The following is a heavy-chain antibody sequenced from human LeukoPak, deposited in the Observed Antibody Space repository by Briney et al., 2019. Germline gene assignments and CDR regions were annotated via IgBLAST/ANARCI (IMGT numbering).Heavy chain of an antibody. CDR3: ARMAYSGYDLYYYYYYYMDV. Sequence: ASVKVSCKASGGTFSSYAISWVRQAPGQGLEWMGGIIPIFGTANYAQKFLGRVTITADNSTSTAYMELSSLRSEDTAVYYCARMAYSGYDLYYYYYYYMDVWGKGTTVTVSS. CDR1: GGTFSSYA. J-gene: IGHJ6*03. V-gene: IGHV1-69*06. D-gene: IGHD5-12*01. CDR2: IIPIFGTA.